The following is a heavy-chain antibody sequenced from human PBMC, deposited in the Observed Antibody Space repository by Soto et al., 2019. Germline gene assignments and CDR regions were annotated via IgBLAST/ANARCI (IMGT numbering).Heavy chain of an antibody. CDR3: ARGDIAAETFFYYYGMDL. J-gene: IGHJ6*02. CDR2: INGDATST. V-gene: IGHV3-74*01. CDR1: GFTLNNYW. D-gene: IGHD6-13*01. Sequence: QLVESGGGLVQPGGSLRLSCAASGFTLNNYWMHLVRQAPGMGLVWVSRINGDATSTSYADSVKGRFTISRDNARNTLYLQMNSLRAEDTALYYCARGDIAAETFFYYYGMDLWVQGTTVTVS.